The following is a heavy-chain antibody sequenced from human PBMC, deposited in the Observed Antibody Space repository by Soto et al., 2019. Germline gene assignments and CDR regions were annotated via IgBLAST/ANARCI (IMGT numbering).Heavy chain of an antibody. V-gene: IGHV4-31*03. Sequence: QVQLQESGPGLVKPSQTLSLTCTVSCGSISSGGYYWSWIRQHPVKGLEWIGYSYYRGSTYYNPSLKSRVTISVDTSKNQVSMKLSAVTAADTAVYYCARGEYWYFDLWGRGTLVTVAS. CDR1: CGSISSGGYY. CDR2: SYYRGST. J-gene: IGHJ2*01. CDR3: ARGEYWYFDL.